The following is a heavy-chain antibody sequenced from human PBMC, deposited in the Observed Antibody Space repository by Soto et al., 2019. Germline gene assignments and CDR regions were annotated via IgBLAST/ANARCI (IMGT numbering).Heavy chain of an antibody. Sequence: PGGSLRLSCATSGFTFSNYKMNWVRQAPGKGREWVAAISSAGSYIYYADSLKGRFTISRDDARNSLYLQMTSLRAEDTAVYYCVRVSSHKVVWGQGTTVTVSS. V-gene: IGHV3-21*06. CDR1: GFTFSNYK. CDR2: ISSAGSYI. J-gene: IGHJ6*01. CDR3: VRVSSHKVV.